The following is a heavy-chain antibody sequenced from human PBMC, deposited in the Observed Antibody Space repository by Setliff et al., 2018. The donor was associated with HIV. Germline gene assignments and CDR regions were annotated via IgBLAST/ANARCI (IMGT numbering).Heavy chain of an antibody. J-gene: IGHJ1*01. CDR2: INPSSGST. D-gene: IGHD6-6*01. CDR3: ARDPAPSSSASYFQH. CDR1: GYTFTSYY. Sequence: EASVMVSCKASGYTFTSYYMHWVRQAPGQGLEWMGIINPSSGSTTYAQKFQGRVTMTRDTSTSTVYMELSSLRSEDTAVYYCARDPAPSSSASYFQHWGQGTPVTVPQ. V-gene: IGHV1-46*01.